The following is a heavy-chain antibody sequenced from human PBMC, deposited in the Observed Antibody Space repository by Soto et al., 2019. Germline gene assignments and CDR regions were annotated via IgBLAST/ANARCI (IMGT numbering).Heavy chain of an antibody. CDR1: GFTFSSYA. CDR2: ISGSGGST. CDR3: AKVVGAPDY. J-gene: IGHJ4*02. V-gene: IGHV3-23*01. Sequence: PVGSLRLSCAASGFTFSSYAMSWVRQAPGKGLEWVSAISGSGGSTYYADSVKGRFTTSRDNSENTLYLQMNSLRAEDTAVYYCAKVVGAPDYWGQGTLVTVPQ. D-gene: IGHD1-26*01.